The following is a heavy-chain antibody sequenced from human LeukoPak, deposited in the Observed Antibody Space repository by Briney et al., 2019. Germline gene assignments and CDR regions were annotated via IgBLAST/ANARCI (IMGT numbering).Heavy chain of an antibody. CDR1: GYTFTSYA. V-gene: IGHV1-3*01. CDR3: ARDLDSSSWYGY. D-gene: IGHD6-13*01. Sequence: ASVKVSCKASGYTFTSYAMRWVRQAPGQRLEWMGWINAGNGNTKYSQKFQGRVTITRDTSASTAYMELSSLRSEDTAVYYCARDLDSSSWYGYWGQGTLVTVSS. J-gene: IGHJ4*02. CDR2: INAGNGNT.